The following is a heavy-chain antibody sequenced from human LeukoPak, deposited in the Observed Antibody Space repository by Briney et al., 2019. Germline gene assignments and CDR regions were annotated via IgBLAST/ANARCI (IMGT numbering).Heavy chain of an antibody. J-gene: IGHJ5*02. CDR2: ISGSGGST. Sequence: GGSLRLSCAASGFTFSSYAMSWVRQAPGKGLEWVSAISGSGGSTYYADSVKGRFTISRDNSKNTLYLQMNSLRAEDTAVYYCARGSYVWGSYRRNNWFDPWGQGTLVTVSS. D-gene: IGHD3-16*02. CDR1: GFTFSSYA. V-gene: IGHV3-23*01. CDR3: ARGSYVWGSYRRNNWFDP.